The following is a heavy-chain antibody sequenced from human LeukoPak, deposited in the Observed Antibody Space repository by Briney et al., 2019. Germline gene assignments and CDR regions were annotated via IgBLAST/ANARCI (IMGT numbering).Heavy chain of an antibody. CDR1: GFPFDDYG. J-gene: IGHJ5*02. CDR3: VKDDYSHYVWFRFDR. Sequence: GGSLRLSCAASGFPFDDYGMHWVRQRPRKGLAWVSGISWNSGSMGYADSVKGRFTTSRDNARNSRYLQMNSLRPEDTALYYCVKDDYSHYVWFRFDRWGHGTQVSVSS. V-gene: IGHV3-9*01. D-gene: IGHD3-16*01. CDR2: ISWNSGSM.